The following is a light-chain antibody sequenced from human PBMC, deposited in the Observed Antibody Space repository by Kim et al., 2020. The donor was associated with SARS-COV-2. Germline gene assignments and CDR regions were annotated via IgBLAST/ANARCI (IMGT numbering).Light chain of an antibody. CDR1: QSVRSS. Sequence: SPGERATLSCRASQSVRSSLAWYQQKPGQAPRLLIYGASTRATGIPARFSGSGSGIEFTLTISSLQSEDFAVYYCQHYNNWPPWTFGQGTKVDIK. J-gene: IGKJ1*01. V-gene: IGKV3-15*01. CDR2: GAS. CDR3: QHYNNWPPWT.